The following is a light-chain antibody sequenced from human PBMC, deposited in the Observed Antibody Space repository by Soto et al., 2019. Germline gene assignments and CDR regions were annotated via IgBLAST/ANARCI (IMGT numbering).Light chain of an antibody. CDR1: GSDVGAYKY. J-gene: IGLJ2*01. CDR3: CSYAGSYTLV. CDR2: DVS. Sequence: HSVLTQPRSVSGSPGQSVTISCTGTGSDVGAYKYVSWYQQNPGKAPKLMIYDVSERPSGVPDRFSGSKSGNMASLTISGLQAEDEADYYCCSYAGSYTLVFGGGTKLTVL. V-gene: IGLV2-11*01.